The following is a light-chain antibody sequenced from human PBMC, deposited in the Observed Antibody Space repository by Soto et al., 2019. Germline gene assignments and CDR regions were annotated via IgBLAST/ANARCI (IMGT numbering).Light chain of an antibody. CDR3: QQYGGSPLYT. CDR1: QSVSH. V-gene: IGKV3-20*01. J-gene: IGKJ2*01. Sequence: EIVLTQSPGTLSLSPGETATLSCRASQSVSHLAWYQQKPGQAPRPLVYAASSRATGIPDRFSGSGSGTDFTLTISRLEPEDFAVYYCQQYGGSPLYTVGQGTRLEIK. CDR2: AAS.